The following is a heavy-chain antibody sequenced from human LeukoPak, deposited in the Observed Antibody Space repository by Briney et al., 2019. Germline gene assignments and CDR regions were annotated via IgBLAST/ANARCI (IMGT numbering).Heavy chain of an antibody. CDR2: IYYSDST. CDR3: ARFPGSAEYRHYYYMDV. D-gene: IGHD2-15*01. CDR1: GGSISSNY. J-gene: IGHJ6*03. Sequence: SETLSLTCTVSGGSISSNYWSWIRQPPGKGLECIGYIYYSDSTNYNPSLKSRVTVSVDTSKNQFSLKLSSVTAADTAVYYCARFPGSAEYRHYYYMDVWGKGTTVTVSS. V-gene: IGHV4-59*01.